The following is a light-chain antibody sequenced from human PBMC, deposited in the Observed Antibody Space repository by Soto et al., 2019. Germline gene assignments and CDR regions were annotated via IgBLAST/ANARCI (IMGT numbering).Light chain of an antibody. CDR2: GAA. CDR3: QQYGRSPT. V-gene: IGKV3-20*01. J-gene: IGKJ5*01. Sequence: IVLTQSPGTLSLSPGERATLSCRASQSVSNNYLAWYQQKPGQAPRLRIHGAASRATGIPDRLSGSGSGTDFTLTLGRMEPEDFAVYYCQQYGRSPTFGQGTRLEIK. CDR1: QSVSNNY.